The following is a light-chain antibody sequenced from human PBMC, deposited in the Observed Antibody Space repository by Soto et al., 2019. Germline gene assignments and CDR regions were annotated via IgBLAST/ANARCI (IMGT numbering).Light chain of an antibody. Sequence: VMTQSPATLSVSPGERATLSCRASLSVGTNLAWYQQKPGQPPRLLIYGATTRATGIPARFSGSGSGTDFTLTISSLQSEDFAVYYCQQYNNWPRPTFGGGTKVEIK. CDR3: QQYNNWPRPT. J-gene: IGKJ4*01. CDR1: LSVGTN. V-gene: IGKV3-15*01. CDR2: GAT.